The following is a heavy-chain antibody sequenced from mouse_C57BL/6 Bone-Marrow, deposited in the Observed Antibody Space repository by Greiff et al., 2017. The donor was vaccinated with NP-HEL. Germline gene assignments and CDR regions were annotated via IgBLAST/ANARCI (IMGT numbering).Heavy chain of an antibody. Sequence: VQLQQSGAELVRPGASVKLSCTASGFNIKDDYMHWVKQRPEQGLEWIGWIDPENGDTEYASKFQGTATITADTSSNTAYLQLSSLTSEDTAVYYCTRGGSDHYFWYFEVWGTGTTVTVSS. V-gene: IGHV14-4*01. CDR3: TRGGSDHYFWYFEV. CDR1: GFNIKDDY. CDR2: IDPENGDT. D-gene: IGHD1-2*01. J-gene: IGHJ1*03.